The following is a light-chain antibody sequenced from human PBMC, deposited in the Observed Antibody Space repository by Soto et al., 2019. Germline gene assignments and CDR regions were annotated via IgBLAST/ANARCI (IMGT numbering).Light chain of an antibody. CDR1: QSVGNNY. CDR3: QQYGSTPLT. J-gene: IGKJ4*01. Sequence: EIGVTQSPGTLSLSPAERATLSCRASQSVGNNYLAWYQQKPGQAPRFLIYDASSRATGIPDRFSGSGSGTDFTLTISRLEPEDFAVYYCQQYGSTPLTFGGGTEVEIK. V-gene: IGKV3-20*01. CDR2: DAS.